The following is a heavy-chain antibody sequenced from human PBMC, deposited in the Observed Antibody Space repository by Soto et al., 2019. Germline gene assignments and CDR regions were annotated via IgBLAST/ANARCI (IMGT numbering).Heavy chain of an antibody. J-gene: IGHJ2*01. V-gene: IGHV4-4*07. Sequence: QVQLQESGPGLVKPSETLSLTCTVSGDSISNFYWNWIRHPTGKGLESLGRISARGRTNYNPSIQSRVAMSLDTSKNQFSLRLTSLSAADTAVYFCARGMGRYFDLWGRGTLVTVFS. CDR1: GDSISNFY. CDR3: ARGMGRYFDL. D-gene: IGHD2-8*01. CDR2: ISARGRT.